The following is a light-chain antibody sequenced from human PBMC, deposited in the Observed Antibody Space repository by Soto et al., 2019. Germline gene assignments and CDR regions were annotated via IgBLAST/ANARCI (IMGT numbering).Light chain of an antibody. CDR2: GAS. Sequence: DIQMTQSPSSLSASVGARVSITCQASQAIGTSLSWFQQKPGRAPKLLIYGASNLETGVSSRFRGSGSGTDFTFTISSLQPEDIATYYCQQSYSTPLTFGQGTKVEIK. V-gene: IGKV1-33*01. CDR1: QAIGTS. J-gene: IGKJ1*01. CDR3: QQSYSTPLT.